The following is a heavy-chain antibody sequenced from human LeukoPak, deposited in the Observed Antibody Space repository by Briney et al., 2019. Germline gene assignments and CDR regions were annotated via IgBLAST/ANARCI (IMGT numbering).Heavy chain of an antibody. V-gene: IGHV3-30*18. D-gene: IGHD3-22*01. J-gene: IGHJ4*02. CDR1: GFTFSSYG. CDR3: AKLNLYYYDSSGYDFFDY. Sequence: PGGSLRLSCAASGFTFSSYGMHWVRQAPGKGLEWVAVISYDGSNKYYADSVKGRFTISRDNSKNTLYLQMNSLRAEDTAVYYCAKLNLYYYDSSGYDFFDYWGQGTLVTVSS. CDR2: ISYDGSNK.